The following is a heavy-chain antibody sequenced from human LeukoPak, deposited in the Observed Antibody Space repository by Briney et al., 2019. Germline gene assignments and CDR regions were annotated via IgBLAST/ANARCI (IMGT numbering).Heavy chain of an antibody. D-gene: IGHD3-3*01. CDR2: IYSGGST. CDR3: ARAKGDPYYNFWSGYYPSLYYFDY. Sequence: GGSLRLSCAASGFTFSDYYMSWIRQAPGKGLEWVSVIYSGGSTYYADSVKGRFTISRDNSKNTLYLQMNSLRAEDTAVYYCARAKGDPYYNFWSGYYPSLYYFDYWGQGTLVTVSS. V-gene: IGHV3-53*01. J-gene: IGHJ4*02. CDR1: GFTFSDYY.